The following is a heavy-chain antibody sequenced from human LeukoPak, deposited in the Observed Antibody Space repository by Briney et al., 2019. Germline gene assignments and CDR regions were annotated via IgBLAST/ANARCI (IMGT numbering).Heavy chain of an antibody. CDR1: GASISSYY. J-gene: IGHJ3*02. CDR3: ARLGQPNAFDI. V-gene: IGHV4-59*08. Sequence: SETLSLTCTVSGASISSYYWTWIRQPSGKGLEFIGYFHYSGSTNYNPSLKSRVTISVDTSKKQFSLKLTSVTAADTAVYYCARLGQPNAFDIWGRGTMVTVSS. D-gene: IGHD3-16*01. CDR2: FHYSGST.